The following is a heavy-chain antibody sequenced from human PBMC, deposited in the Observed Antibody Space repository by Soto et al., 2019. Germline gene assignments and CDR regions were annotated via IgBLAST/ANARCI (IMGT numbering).Heavy chain of an antibody. J-gene: IGHJ4*02. V-gene: IGHV1-69*04. CDR3: ARDNDWNFDY. CDR1: GGTFSSHT. CDR2: IIPILGIA. D-gene: IGHD1-1*01. Sequence: ASVKVSCKASGGTFSSHTISSVRKAPGQGLEWMGRIIPILGIANYAQKFQGRVTITADKSTSTAYMELSSLRSEDTAVYYCARDNDWNFDYWGQGTPVTVSS.